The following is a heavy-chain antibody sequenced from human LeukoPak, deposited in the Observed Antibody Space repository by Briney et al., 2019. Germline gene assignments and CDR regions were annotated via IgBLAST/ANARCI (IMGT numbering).Heavy chain of an antibody. V-gene: IGHV4-39*07. J-gene: IGHJ4*02. Sequence: PSETLSLTCTVSGGSISSYYWGWIRQPPGKGLEWIGSMYFSGTTYYNPSLKSRVTISVDTSKNQFSLKLSSVTAADTAVYYCARWERGYSYGYDYWGQGTLVTVSS. CDR3: ARWERGYSYGYDY. CDR1: GGSISSYY. D-gene: IGHD5-18*01. CDR2: MYFSGTT.